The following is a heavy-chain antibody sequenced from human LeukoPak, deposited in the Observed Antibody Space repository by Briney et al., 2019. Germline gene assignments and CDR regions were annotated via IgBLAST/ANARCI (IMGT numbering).Heavy chain of an antibody. CDR2: TYYRSKWYN. V-gene: IGHV6-1*01. J-gene: IGHJ4*02. Sequence: SQTLSLTCAISGDSVSRNSAVWTWIRQCPSRGLEGLGRTYYRSKWYNDYAESVKSRMTINPDTSKNQFSLQLNSVTPEDTAIYYCARESDTGYVNFWGQGTLVTVSS. D-gene: IGHD5-12*01. CDR3: ARESDTGYVNF. CDR1: GDSVSRNSAV.